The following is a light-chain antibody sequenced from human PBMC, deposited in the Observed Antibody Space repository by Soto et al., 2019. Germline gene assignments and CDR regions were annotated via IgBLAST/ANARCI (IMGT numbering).Light chain of an antibody. V-gene: IGKV3-11*01. J-gene: IGKJ1*01. CDR3: QQRSSWPWT. CDR2: DAS. CDR1: QSVRSS. Sequence: EILLTQSPATLSLSPGERATLSCRASQSVRSSLAWYQQKPGQAPRLLIYDASNRATGIPGRFSGRGSGTDFTLTISNLEPEDFAVYYCQQRSSWPWTFGQGAKVEIK.